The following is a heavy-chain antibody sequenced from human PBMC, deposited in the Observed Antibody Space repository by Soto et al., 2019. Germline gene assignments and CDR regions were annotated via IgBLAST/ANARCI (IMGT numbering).Heavy chain of an antibody. CDR3: AKMLIMVRGVTGLRDFDF. Sequence: EVQLLEAGGNLIQPGGSLRLSCAASGFTFSSYAMSWVRQAPGQGLEWLSAISGPGATIYYADSVKGRFTISRDNSKNTLYLQMNSLTAEDTAVYYCAKMLIMVRGVTGLRDFDFWGQGTLVTVSS. D-gene: IGHD3-10*01. CDR2: ISGPGATI. CDR1: GFTFSSYA. V-gene: IGHV3-23*01. J-gene: IGHJ4*02.